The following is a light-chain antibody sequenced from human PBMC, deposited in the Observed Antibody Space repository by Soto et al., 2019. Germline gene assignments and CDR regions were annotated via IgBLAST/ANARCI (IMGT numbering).Light chain of an antibody. CDR3: QQYGSYRYT. Sequence: EIVLTQSPGTLSLSPGERATLSCRSSQTVSSSYLAWYQHKPAQAPRLLIYGASNRATGIPDRFSGSGSGTEFTLTISGLEPECCTIYYCQQYGSYRYTFGQGTKLEIK. V-gene: IGKV3-20*01. J-gene: IGKJ2*01. CDR1: QTVSSSY. CDR2: GAS.